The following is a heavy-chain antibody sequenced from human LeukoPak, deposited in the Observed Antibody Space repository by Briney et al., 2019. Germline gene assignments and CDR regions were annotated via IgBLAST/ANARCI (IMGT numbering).Heavy chain of an antibody. Sequence: GGSLRLSCAASGFSISGSAMHWVRQASGKGLEWVGRIRVKANNYATALAESVKGRFTISRDDSQNTAYLQMNSLKTEDTALYYCTRQKEPVATIGGWGQGTLVTVSS. V-gene: IGHV3-73*01. J-gene: IGHJ4*02. CDR1: GFSISGSA. CDR2: IRVKANNYAT. D-gene: IGHD2-2*01. CDR3: TRQKEPVATIGG.